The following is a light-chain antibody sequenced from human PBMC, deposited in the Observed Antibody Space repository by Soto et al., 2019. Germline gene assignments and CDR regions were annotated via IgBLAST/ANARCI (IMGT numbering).Light chain of an antibody. J-gene: IGKJ5*01. V-gene: IGKV1-39*01. CDR3: QQTYSTPIT. CDR2: AAS. CDR1: QSISNY. Sequence: DIQMTQSPSSLSASLGYIVTIACLASQSISNYLNWYQQRPGKAPKLLIYAASSLQSGVPSRFSGSGSGTDFTLTISSLQPEDFVTYYCQQTYSTPITFGQGTRLEI.